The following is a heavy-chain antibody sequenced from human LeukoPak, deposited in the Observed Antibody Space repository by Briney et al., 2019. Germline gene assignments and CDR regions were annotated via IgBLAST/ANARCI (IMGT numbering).Heavy chain of an antibody. CDR2: INHSGST. D-gene: IGHD5-18*01. CDR1: GGSFSGCY. V-gene: IGHV4-34*01. CDR3: SRDGGYSYGLLDY. Sequence: PSETLSLICGVYGGSFSGCYWSWIRWPRGKGLEWIGEINHSGSTNYNPSLKSRVTISVDTSKNPISLNLSSLTAVATAVSYGSRDGGYSYGLLDYWGQGTLVTVSS. J-gene: IGHJ4*02.